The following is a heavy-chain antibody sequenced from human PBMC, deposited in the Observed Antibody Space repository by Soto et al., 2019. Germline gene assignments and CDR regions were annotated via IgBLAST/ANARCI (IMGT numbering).Heavy chain of an antibody. Sequence: QVQLVQSGAEVKKPGSSVKVSCKASGGTFSSYAISWVRQAPGQGLEWMGGIIPIFGTANYAQKFQGRVTITADKSTSTAYMELSSLRYEETAVYYCARDRGWRVDYVGYFDYWGQGTLVTVSS. CDR1: GGTFSSYA. CDR3: ARDRGWRVDYVGYFDY. V-gene: IGHV1-69*06. CDR2: IIPIFGTA. J-gene: IGHJ4*02. D-gene: IGHD4-17*01.